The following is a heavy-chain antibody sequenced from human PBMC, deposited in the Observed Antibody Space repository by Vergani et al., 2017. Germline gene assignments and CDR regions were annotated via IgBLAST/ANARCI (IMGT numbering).Heavy chain of an antibody. CDR1: GFKFDDYG. V-gene: IGHV3-20*04. CDR3: ARDYGSEPPQSRRLLYDIGWFDP. D-gene: IGHD3-10*01. CDR2: VNWNGVGS. Sequence: EVQLVESGGRVVRPGGSLRLSCIASGFKFDDYGMNWVRHVPGKGLEWVAGVNWNGVGSAYADSVRGRFIISRDNAKNSLFLQMNSVRADDTAVYYCARDYGSEPPQSRRLLYDIGWFDPWGQGTLVTVSS. J-gene: IGHJ5*02.